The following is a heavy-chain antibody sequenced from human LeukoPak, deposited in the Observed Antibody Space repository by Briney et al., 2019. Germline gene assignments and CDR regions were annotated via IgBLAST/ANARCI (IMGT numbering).Heavy chain of an antibody. Sequence: SETLSLTCTVSGGSISSSSYYWGWIRQPPGKGLEWIGSIYYSGSTYYNPSLKSRVTISVDTSKNQFSLKLSSVTAADTAVYYCARVNDYGDYVGGWLDYWGQGALVTVSS. V-gene: IGHV4-39*07. CDR2: IYYSGST. D-gene: IGHD4-17*01. CDR3: ARVNDYGDYVGGWLDY. CDR1: GGSISSSSYY. J-gene: IGHJ4*02.